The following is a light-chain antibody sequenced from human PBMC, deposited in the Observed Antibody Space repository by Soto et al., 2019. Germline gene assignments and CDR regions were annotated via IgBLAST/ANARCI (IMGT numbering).Light chain of an antibody. CDR2: GAS. CDR3: QQYNDWPYT. CDR1: QSVSNN. V-gene: IGKV3-15*01. Sequence: EIVLTQSPCTLSVSPGEGATLSCRARQSVSNNLAWYQQRPGQAPRLLIHGASTRATGIPARFSGSGYGREFTLTISSLQSEDVAVYYCQQYNDWPYTFGQGTKVDIK. J-gene: IGKJ2*01.